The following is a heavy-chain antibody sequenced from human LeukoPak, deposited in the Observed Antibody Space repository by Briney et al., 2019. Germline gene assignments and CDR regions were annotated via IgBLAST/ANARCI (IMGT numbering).Heavy chain of an antibody. V-gene: IGHV3-64*01. Sequence: TGGSLRLSCAASGFTFSSYAMHWARQAPGKGREYFSAISSNGGSTYYANPVKGRFTISRDNSKDTLYLQMGSLRAEDMAVYYCARWGLLGQQIDYWGQGTLVTVSS. CDR3: ARWGLLGQQIDY. CDR1: GFTFSSYA. J-gene: IGHJ4*02. CDR2: ISSNGGST. D-gene: IGHD1-26*01.